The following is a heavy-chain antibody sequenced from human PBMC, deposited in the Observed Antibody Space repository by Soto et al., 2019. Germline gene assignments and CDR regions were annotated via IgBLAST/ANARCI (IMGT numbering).Heavy chain of an antibody. D-gene: IGHD6-19*01. CDR2: IGGNGADT. Sequence: GGSLRLSCAASGFIFSNYAMSWVRQAPGKGLEWVSAIGGNGADTYYADTVKGRFTISRDNSKNTLYLQMNSLRAEDTAVYFCAIPSGLTVTGPDYWGQGTLVTVSS. V-gene: IGHV3-23*01. J-gene: IGHJ4*02. CDR3: AIPSGLTVTGPDY. CDR1: GFIFSNYA.